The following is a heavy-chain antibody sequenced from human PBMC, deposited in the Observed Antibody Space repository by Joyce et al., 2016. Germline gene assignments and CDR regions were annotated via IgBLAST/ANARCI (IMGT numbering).Heavy chain of an antibody. CDR3: ARHPPILGGTNFDF. D-gene: IGHD1-26*01. Sequence: QLQLQESGPGLVKFSETLSLTCSISGASISGSSYYWGWIRRPPGKGLEWIGSVYYSGSTRYNPSLKSRVTISVATSKRQFHLKLSSVTAADTAVYYCARHPPILGGTNFDFWGHGTLVTVSS. CDR1: GASISGSSYY. J-gene: IGHJ4*01. V-gene: IGHV4-39*01. CDR2: VYYSGST.